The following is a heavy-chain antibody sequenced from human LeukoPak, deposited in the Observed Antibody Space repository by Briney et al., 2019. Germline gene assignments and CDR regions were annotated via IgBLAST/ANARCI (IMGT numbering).Heavy chain of an antibody. Sequence: GGSLRLSCGASGFTFSSYWMSWVRQAPGKGLEWVANIKQDGSEKYYVDSVKGRFTISRDNTENSLYLQMNSLRAEDTAVYYCARTGTTFDYWGQGTLVTVSS. J-gene: IGHJ4*02. V-gene: IGHV3-7*03. CDR2: IKQDGSEK. CDR1: GFTFSSYW. CDR3: ARTGTTFDY. D-gene: IGHD1-1*01.